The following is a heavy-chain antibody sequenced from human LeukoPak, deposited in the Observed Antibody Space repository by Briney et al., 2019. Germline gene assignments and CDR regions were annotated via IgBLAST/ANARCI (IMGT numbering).Heavy chain of an antibody. V-gene: IGHV3-13*01. CDR1: GFTLGGHD. Sequence: GGSLRLSCTASGFTLGGHDMHWVRQTTGDGLEWVAAVSAGHHAFYAGSVKGRFTVSREDAKNSLYLQMNSLRAEDTAVYYCSRERGTTVTTIYYYGMDVWGQGTTVTVSS. CDR2: VSAGHHA. D-gene: IGHD4-17*01. J-gene: IGHJ6*02. CDR3: SRERGTTVTTIYYYGMDV.